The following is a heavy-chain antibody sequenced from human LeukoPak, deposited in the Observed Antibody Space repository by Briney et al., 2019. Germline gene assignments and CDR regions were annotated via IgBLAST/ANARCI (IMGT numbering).Heavy chain of an antibody. CDR1: GFTFSSYA. D-gene: IGHD6-13*01. V-gene: IGHV3-23*01. CDR3: AKEGRKSSSWYFESAYYYYYGMDV. J-gene: IGHJ6*02. Sequence: TGGSLRLSCAASGFTFSSYAMSWVRQAPGEGLEWVSAISGSGGSTYYADSVKGRFTISRDNSKNTLYLQMNSLRAEDTAVYYCAKEGRKSSSWYFESAYYYYYGMDVWGQGTTVTVSS. CDR2: ISGSGGST.